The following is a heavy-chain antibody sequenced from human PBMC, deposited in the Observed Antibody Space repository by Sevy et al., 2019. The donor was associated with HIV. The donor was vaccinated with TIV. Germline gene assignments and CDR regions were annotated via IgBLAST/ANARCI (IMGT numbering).Heavy chain of an antibody. D-gene: IGHD2-2*01. J-gene: IGHJ5*02. V-gene: IGHV3-20*01. CDR2: INWNGGST. CDR3: ARDVYARHCSSTSCYGRDNWFDP. Sequence: GGSLRLSCAASGFTFDDYGMSWVRQAPGKGLELVSGINWNGGSTGYADSVKGRFTISRVNAKNSLYLQMNSLRAEHKALYHCARDVYARHCSSTSCYGRDNWFDPWGQGTLVTVSS. CDR1: GFTFDDYG.